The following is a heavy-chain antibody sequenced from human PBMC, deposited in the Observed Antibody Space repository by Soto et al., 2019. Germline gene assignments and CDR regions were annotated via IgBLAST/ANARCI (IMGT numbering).Heavy chain of an antibody. D-gene: IGHD3-16*01. CDR1: GGTFSSYT. V-gene: IGHV1-69*02. CDR2: IIPILGKP. CDR3: ATDVDLPYEF. Sequence: QVQRVQSGAEVKKPGSSVKVSCKTSGGTFSSYTVNWVRQAPGQGPEWMGRIIPILGKPNYAQKFQGRVTITADTSTSTAYMEVTSLRSEDTAVYYCATDVDLPYEFWGQGTLVTVS. J-gene: IGHJ4*02.